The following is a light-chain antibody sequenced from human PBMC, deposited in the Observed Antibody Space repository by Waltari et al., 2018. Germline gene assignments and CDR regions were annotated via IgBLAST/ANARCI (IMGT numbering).Light chain of an antibody. CDR3: SAWDSSLSEHVL. CDR2: NNN. CDR1: SSNIGSNY. Sequence: QSVLTQPPSASGAPGQSVTISGSGSSSNIGSNYVYWYQQLSGKAPTLIIYNNNQLPSGVPDRLSCSKFGTSASLAISWPQSKDEADYYCSAWDSSLSEHVLVGGGTRLTVL. V-gene: IGLV1-47*02. J-gene: IGLJ2*01.